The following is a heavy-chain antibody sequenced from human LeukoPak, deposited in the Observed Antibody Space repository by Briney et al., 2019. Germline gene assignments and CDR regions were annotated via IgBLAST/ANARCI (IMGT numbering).Heavy chain of an antibody. J-gene: IGHJ3*02. CDR3: ARRPPALGAFDI. CDR1: GGSISSSGYY. CDR2: IYFSGNT. V-gene: IGHV4-39*01. Sequence: SETLSLTCTVSGGSISSSGYYWGWVRQPPGKGLEWIGSIYFSGNTYYNPSLKSRVSISVDTSKNQLSLRLNSVTAADTAIYYCARRPPALGAFDIWGHGTMVTVSS.